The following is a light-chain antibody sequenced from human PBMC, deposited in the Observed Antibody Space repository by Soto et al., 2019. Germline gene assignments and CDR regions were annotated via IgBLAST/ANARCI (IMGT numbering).Light chain of an antibody. Sequence: DIQMTQSPSTLSASVGDRVTITCRASQTIFNWLAWYQRKPGRAPNLLIYDASSLQSGVPSTFSGSGSGTEFTLTISSLQPGDFATYYCQQYNNFPFTFGGGTKVDIK. V-gene: IGKV1-5*01. J-gene: IGKJ4*01. CDR1: QTIFNW. CDR3: QQYNNFPFT. CDR2: DAS.